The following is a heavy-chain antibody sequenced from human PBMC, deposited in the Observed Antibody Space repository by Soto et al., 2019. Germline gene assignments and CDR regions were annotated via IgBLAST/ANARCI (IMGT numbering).Heavy chain of an antibody. CDR3: AKDRRAVATPIVGAFDI. V-gene: IGHV3-23*01. J-gene: IGHJ3*02. CDR1: GFTFSSYA. Sequence: GGSLRLSCAASGFTFSSYAMSWVRQAPGKGLEWVSAISGSGGSTYYADSVKGRFTISRDNSKNTLYLQMNSLRAEDTALYYCAKDRRAVATPIVGAFDIWGQGTMVTVSS. D-gene: IGHD5-12*01. CDR2: ISGSGGST.